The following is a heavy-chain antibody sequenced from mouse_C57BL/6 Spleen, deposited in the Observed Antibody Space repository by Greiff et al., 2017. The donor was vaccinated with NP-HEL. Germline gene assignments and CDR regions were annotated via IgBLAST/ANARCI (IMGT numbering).Heavy chain of an antibody. CDR2: INPYNGGT. D-gene: IGHD1-1*01. Sequence: VQLKESGPVLVKPGASVKMSCKASGYTFPDYYMNWVKQSHGKSLEWIGVINPYNGGTSDNQKFKGKATLTVDTSSSTAYMELNSLTSEDSAFYYCARLEITTVERYFDVWGTGTTVTVSS. CDR1: GYTFPDYY. J-gene: IGHJ1*03. CDR3: ARLEITTVERYFDV. V-gene: IGHV1-19*01.